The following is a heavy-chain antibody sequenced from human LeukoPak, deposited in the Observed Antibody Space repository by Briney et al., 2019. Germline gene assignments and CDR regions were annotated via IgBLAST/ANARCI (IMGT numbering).Heavy chain of an antibody. CDR3: ATLGAARPQIYFDY. V-gene: IGHV4-59*01. CDR2: VYYSGST. J-gene: IGHJ4*02. Sequence: SETLSLTCTVSGGSISNDYWSWIWQPPGKGLEWIGDVYYSGSTNYNPSLNSRDTISVDTSKNQFSLKLSSVTAADTAVYYCATLGAARPQIYFDYWGQGTLVTVSS. D-gene: IGHD6-6*01. CDR1: GGSISNDY.